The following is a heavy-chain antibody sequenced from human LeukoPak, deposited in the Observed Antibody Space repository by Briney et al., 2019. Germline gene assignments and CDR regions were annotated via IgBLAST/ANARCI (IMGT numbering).Heavy chain of an antibody. Sequence: PSETLSLTCTVSGGSISSSSYYWGWIRQPPGKGLEWIGIIYYSGSTYYNPSLKSRVTISVDTSKNQFSLKLSSVTAADTAVYYCASVKYCSGGSCYTAVGYWGQGTLVTVSS. CDR1: GGSISSSSYY. CDR3: ASVKYCSGGSCYTAVGY. CDR2: IYYSGST. J-gene: IGHJ4*02. D-gene: IGHD2-15*01. V-gene: IGHV4-39*07.